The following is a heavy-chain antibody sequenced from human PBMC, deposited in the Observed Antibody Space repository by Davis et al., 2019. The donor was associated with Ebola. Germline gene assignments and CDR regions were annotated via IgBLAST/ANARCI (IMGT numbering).Heavy chain of an antibody. D-gene: IGHD3-22*01. J-gene: IGHJ4*02. CDR2: IYHSGST. CDR1: GGSISSGGYS. Sequence: SETLSLTCAVPGGSISSGGYSWSWIRQPPGKGLEWIGYIYHSGSTYYNPSLKSRVIISVDTSKNQFSLKLSSVTAADTAVYYCARRLTYYYDSSGYHTLYYFDYWGQGTLVTVSS. CDR3: ARRLTYYYDSSGYHTLYYFDY. V-gene: IGHV4-30-2*01.